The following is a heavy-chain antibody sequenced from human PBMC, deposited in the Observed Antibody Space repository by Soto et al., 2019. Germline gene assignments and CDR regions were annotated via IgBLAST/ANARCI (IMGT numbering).Heavy chain of an antibody. CDR1: GFTFSSYW. J-gene: IGHJ4*02. D-gene: IGHD6-13*01. Sequence: PGGALRLSCAASGFTFSSYWMHWVRQAPGKGLVWVSRIKSDGSGTYYADSVKGRFTISRDNSKNTLYLQMNSLRAEDTAVYYCARARSTAAGLFDYWGLGTLVTVSS. CDR2: IKSDGSGT. CDR3: ARARSTAAGLFDY. V-gene: IGHV3-74*01.